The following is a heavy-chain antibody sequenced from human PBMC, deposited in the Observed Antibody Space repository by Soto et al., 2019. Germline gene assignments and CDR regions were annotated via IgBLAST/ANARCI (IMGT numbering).Heavy chain of an antibody. D-gene: IGHD3-22*01. CDR2: FDPEDGET. CDR1: GYTHTELS. J-gene: IGHJ3*02. Sequence: ASVKVSCKVSGYTHTELSMHWVRQARGKGLEWMGGFDPEDGETIYAQKFQGRVTMTEDTSTDTAYMELSSLRSEDTAVYYCATTLVSMIVVAHDAFDIWGQGTVVTVSS. V-gene: IGHV1-24*01. CDR3: ATTLVSMIVVAHDAFDI.